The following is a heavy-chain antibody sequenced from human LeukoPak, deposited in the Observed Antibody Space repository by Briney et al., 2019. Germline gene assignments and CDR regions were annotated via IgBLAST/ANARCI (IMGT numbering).Heavy chain of an antibody. Sequence: SVKVSCKASGGTFSSYAIRWVRQAPGQGIEWMGGIIPIFGTANYAQKLKGRVTITTDESTTTAYMELSSLTSEDTAVYYCARAGGYSYGTNWFDPWGQGTLVTVSS. CDR2: IIPIFGTA. CDR3: ARAGGYSYGTNWFDP. V-gene: IGHV1-69*05. J-gene: IGHJ5*02. CDR1: GGTFSSYA. D-gene: IGHD5-18*01.